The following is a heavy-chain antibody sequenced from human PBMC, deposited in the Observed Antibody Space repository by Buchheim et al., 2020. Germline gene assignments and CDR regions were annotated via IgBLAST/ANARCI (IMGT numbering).Heavy chain of an antibody. V-gene: IGHV4-59*01. Sequence: QVQLQESGPGLVKPSETLSLSCTVSGASITSYYWSWIRQAPGKGLEWIGCMYYSGSTSYNPSLKSRVTISLDTSKNQFSLKVTSVTAADTAMYYCARGGGSTASCQDFDYWGQGTL. D-gene: IGHD2-2*01. CDR2: MYYSGST. J-gene: IGHJ4*02. CDR1: GASITSYY. CDR3: ARGGGSTASCQDFDY.